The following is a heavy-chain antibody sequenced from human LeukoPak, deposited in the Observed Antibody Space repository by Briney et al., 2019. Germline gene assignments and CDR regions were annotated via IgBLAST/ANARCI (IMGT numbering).Heavy chain of an antibody. CDR2: IIPIFGTA. CDR1: GGTFSSYA. CDR3: ARDGVGDWVVPSLSYFDY. Sequence: GASVKVSCKASGGTFSSYAISWVRQAPGQRLEWMGRIIPIFGTANYAQKFQGRVTITTDESTSTAYMELSSLRSEDTAVYYCARDGVGDWVVPSLSYFDYWGQGTLVTVSS. D-gene: IGHD3-9*01. V-gene: IGHV1-69*05. J-gene: IGHJ4*02.